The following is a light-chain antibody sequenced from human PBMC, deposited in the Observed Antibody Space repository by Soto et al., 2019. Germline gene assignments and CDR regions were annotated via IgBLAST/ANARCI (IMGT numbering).Light chain of an antibody. Sequence: DIQMTQSPSTLSASVGDTGTVTCRASQGVSGWLAWYHQKPGKAPRLLIYAASSLQSGVPSRFSGSGSGTDFTLTISSLQPEDFAAYYCQQSYSTTLTFGEGTRLEI. CDR1: QGVSGW. CDR3: QQSYSTTLT. J-gene: IGKJ5*01. V-gene: IGKV1-39*01. CDR2: AAS.